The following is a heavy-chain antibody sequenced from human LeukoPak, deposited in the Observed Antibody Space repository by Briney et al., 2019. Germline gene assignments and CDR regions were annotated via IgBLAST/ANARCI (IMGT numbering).Heavy chain of an antibody. Sequence: GGSLRLSCTASGFTFGDYAMSWVRQAPGKGLEWVGFIRSKAYGGTTEYAASVKGRFTISRDDSKSIAYPQLNSLKTEDTAVYYCTRIGTSGGEFDYWGQGTLVTVSS. CDR2: IRSKAYGGTT. D-gene: IGHD2-2*01. J-gene: IGHJ4*02. CDR1: GFTFGDYA. CDR3: TRIGTSGGEFDY. V-gene: IGHV3-49*04.